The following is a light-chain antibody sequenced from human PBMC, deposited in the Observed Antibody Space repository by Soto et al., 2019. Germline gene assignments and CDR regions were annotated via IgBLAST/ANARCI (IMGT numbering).Light chain of an antibody. CDR2: GAS. J-gene: IGKJ4*01. CDR3: QQYNNWPPLT. CDR1: KSVSNN. V-gene: IGKV3-15*01. Sequence: EIVMTQSPATLSVSPGERAILSCRASKSVSNNLAWYQQKPGQAPRLLIYGASTRATGIPDRFSGSGSGTEITLSISSLQSEDCAIYYCQQYNNWPPLTFSGGTKVEIK.